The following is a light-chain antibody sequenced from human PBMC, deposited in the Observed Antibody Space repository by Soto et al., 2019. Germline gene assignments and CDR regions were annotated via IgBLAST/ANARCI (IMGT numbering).Light chain of an antibody. V-gene: IGLV2-14*01. Sequence: QSALTQPASVSGSPGQSITISCTGTSSDVGGYNYVSWYQQHPGKAPKLMIYDVNNGPSGVSNRFSGSKSGNTASLTISGLQAEDEADYYCSSYTSSSTLVVFGGGTKVTVL. CDR1: SSDVGGYNY. CDR3: SSYTSSSTLVV. J-gene: IGLJ2*01. CDR2: DVN.